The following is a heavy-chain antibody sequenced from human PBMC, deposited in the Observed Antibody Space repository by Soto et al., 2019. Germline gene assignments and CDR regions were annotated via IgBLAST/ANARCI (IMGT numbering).Heavy chain of an antibody. CDR1: GYTFTGYY. CDR2: INPNSGST. J-gene: IGHJ6*02. CDR3: ASAPNYYYYGMDV. V-gene: IGHV1-2*02. Sequence: GASVKVSCKASGYTFTGYYMHWVRQAPGQGLEWMGWINPNSGSTNYAQKFQGRVTITRDTSTSTAYMELSSLRSEDTAVYYCASAPNYYYYGMDVWGQGTTVTVSS.